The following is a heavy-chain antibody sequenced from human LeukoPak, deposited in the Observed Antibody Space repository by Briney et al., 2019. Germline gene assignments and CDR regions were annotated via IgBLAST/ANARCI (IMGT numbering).Heavy chain of an antibody. V-gene: IGHV1-18*01. CDR2: ISAYNGNT. J-gene: IGHJ4*02. D-gene: IGHD3-22*01. CDR3: ARGNSGDYYDSRYYFDY. CDR1: GYTFTSYG. Sequence: GASVKVSCKASGYTFTSYGISWVRQAPGQGLEWMGWISAYNGNTNYAQKLQGRVTMTTDTSTSTAYMELRSLRSDDTAVYYCARGNSGDYYDSRYYFDYWGQGTLVTVSS.